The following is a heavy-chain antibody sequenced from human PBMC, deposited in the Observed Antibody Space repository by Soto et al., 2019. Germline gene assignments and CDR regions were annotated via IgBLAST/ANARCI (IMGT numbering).Heavy chain of an antibody. D-gene: IGHD3-3*01. CDR2: IVVGSGNT. Sequence: ASVKVSCKASGFTFTSSAVQWVRQARGQRLEWIGWIVVGSGNTNYAQKFQERVTITRDMSTSTAYMELSSLRSEDTAVYYCAAVDFWSGYPTMQYDYWGQGTLVTVS. CDR3: AAVDFWSGYPTMQYDY. J-gene: IGHJ4*02. V-gene: IGHV1-58*01. CDR1: GFTFTSSA.